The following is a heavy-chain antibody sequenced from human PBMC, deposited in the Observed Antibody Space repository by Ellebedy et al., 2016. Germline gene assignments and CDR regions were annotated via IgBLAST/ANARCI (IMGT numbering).Heavy chain of an antibody. CDR3: ASAIDY. J-gene: IGHJ4*02. Sequence: GESLKISXAASGFTFSNNWMHWVRQAPGKGLVWVSRINNYGSITSYADSVKGRFTISRDNAKNSLFLQMNNLRSEDTAVYHCASAIDYWGQGTLVTVSS. V-gene: IGHV3-74*01. CDR2: INNYGSIT. CDR1: GFTFSNNW.